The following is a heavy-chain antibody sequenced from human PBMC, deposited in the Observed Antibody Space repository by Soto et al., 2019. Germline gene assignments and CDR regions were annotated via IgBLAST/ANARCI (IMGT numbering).Heavy chain of an antibody. J-gene: IGHJ5*02. CDR2: INPSGGST. D-gene: IGHD3-10*01. Sequence: ASVKVSCQASGYTFTSYYMHWVRQAPGQGLEWMGIINPSGGSTSYAQKFQGRVTMTRDTSTSTVYMELSSLRSEDTAVYYCARDHNSMVRGVIIIPSNWFDPWGQGTLVTVSS. CDR3: ARDHNSMVRGVIIIPSNWFDP. V-gene: IGHV1-46*01. CDR1: GYTFTSYY.